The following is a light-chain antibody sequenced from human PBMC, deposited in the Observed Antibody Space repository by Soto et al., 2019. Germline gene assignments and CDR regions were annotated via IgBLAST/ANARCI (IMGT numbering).Light chain of an antibody. CDR1: QSVSSN. V-gene: IGKV3-15*01. J-gene: IGKJ1*01. CDR2: AAS. CDR3: HQCNNWPRA. Sequence: VMTQSPATLSVSPGKSATLSCRASQSVSSNLASHQQKPGQAPRLLTYAASTRATGLPTRFSGSGSGTEFTLSIRSLQSEDFALYYCHQCNNWPRALGQGPKVESK.